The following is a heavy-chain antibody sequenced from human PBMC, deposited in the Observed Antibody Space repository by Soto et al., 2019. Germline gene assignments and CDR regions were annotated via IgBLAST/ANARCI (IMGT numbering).Heavy chain of an antibody. Sequence: GGSLRLSCAASGFTFSSYSMNWVRQAPGKGLEWVSSISSSSSYIYYADSVKGRFTISRDNAKNSLYLQMNSLRAEDTAVYYCARGPPYYCSGGSCYLDYWGQGTLVTVSS. J-gene: IGHJ4*02. CDR2: ISSSSSYI. D-gene: IGHD2-15*01. CDR1: GFTFSSYS. CDR3: ARGPPYYCSGGSCYLDY. V-gene: IGHV3-21*01.